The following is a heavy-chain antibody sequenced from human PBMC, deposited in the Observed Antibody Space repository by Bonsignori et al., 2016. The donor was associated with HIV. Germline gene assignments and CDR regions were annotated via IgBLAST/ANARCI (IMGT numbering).Heavy chain of an antibody. D-gene: IGHD4-23*01. CDR3: ARTYGGNPYYYYMDV. CDR2: IYYSGGT. Sequence: SETLSLTCTVSGDSLSSYYWSWIRQPPGKGLEYIGYIYYSGGTNYNPSLKSRVTISVDTSKNQFSLRLSSVTAADTAMYYCARTYGGNPYYYYMDVWGQRDHGHRLL. J-gene: IGHJ6*03. CDR1: GDSLSSYY. V-gene: IGHV4-59*01.